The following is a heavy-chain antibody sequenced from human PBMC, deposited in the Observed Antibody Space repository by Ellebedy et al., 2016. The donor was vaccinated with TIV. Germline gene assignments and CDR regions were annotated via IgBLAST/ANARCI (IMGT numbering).Heavy chain of an antibody. D-gene: IGHD3-9*01. Sequence: ASVKVSCKASGGTFSSYAISWVRQAPGQGLEWMGGIIPIFGTANYAQKFQGRVTITADESTSTAYMELSSLRSEDTAVYYCARRGYDILTGYPLNWFDPWGQGTLVTVSS. CDR2: IIPIFGTA. CDR1: GGTFSSYA. CDR3: ARRGYDILTGYPLNWFDP. V-gene: IGHV1-69*13. J-gene: IGHJ5*02.